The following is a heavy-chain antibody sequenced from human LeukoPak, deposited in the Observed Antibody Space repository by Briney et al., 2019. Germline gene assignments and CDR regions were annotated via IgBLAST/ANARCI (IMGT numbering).Heavy chain of an antibody. V-gene: IGHV4-4*07. J-gene: IGHJ6*03. D-gene: IGHD3-22*01. CDR3: ARETTMNHYYYYMDV. CDR1: GGSISSYY. Sequence: PSETLSLTCTVSGGSISSYYWSWIRQPAGKGLEWIGRIYTSGSTNYNPSLKSRVTMSVDTSKNQFSLKLSSVTAADTAVYCCARETTMNHYYYYMDVWGKGTTVTVSS. CDR2: IYTSGST.